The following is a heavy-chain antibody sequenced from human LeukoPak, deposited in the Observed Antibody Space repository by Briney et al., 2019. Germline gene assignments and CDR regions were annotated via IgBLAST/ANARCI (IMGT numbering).Heavy chain of an antibody. CDR3: ARGRGSSSYFDY. V-gene: IGHV3-48*02. D-gene: IGHD6-13*01. Sequence: SGGSLRLCCAASGFTFSYYSINWVRQAPGKGLEWVSSVSSSGSTIYYADSVKGRFSMSRDNAKNSVYLQMTSLRDEDTAVYYCARGRGSSSYFDYWGQGTLVTVSS. CDR1: GFTFSYYS. CDR2: VSSSGSTI. J-gene: IGHJ4*02.